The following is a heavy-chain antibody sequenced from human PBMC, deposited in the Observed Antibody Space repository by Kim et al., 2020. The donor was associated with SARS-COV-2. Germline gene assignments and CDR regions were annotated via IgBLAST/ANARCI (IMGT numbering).Heavy chain of an antibody. Sequence: GGSLRLSCAASGFTFSSYAMSWVRQAPGKGLEWVSAISGSGGSTYYADSVKGRFTISRDNSKNTLYLQMNSLRAEDTAVYYCAKDTVRWLLAMGYFDYWGQGTLVTVSS. CDR3: AKDTVRWLLAMGYFDY. CDR1: GFTFSSYA. J-gene: IGHJ4*02. CDR2: ISGSGGST. D-gene: IGHD3-22*01. V-gene: IGHV3-23*01.